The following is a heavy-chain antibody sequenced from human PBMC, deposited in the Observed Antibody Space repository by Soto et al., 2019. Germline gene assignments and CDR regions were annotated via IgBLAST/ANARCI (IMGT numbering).Heavy chain of an antibody. CDR1: GGTLSNYA. J-gene: IGHJ6*02. V-gene: IGHV1-69*01. Sequence: QVQLVXXXXXXXKPGSSVKXSCKASGGTLSNYAFTWVRXAPGQGLXXXXGIIPIFNTANYAQKFQGRVTITADESTSTAYMEVNSLRSEDTAVYYCARVRPTDYVGNYNNGMDVWGQGTTVTVSS. CDR3: ARVRPTDYVGNYNNGMDV. D-gene: IGHD4-17*01. CDR2: IIPIFNTA.